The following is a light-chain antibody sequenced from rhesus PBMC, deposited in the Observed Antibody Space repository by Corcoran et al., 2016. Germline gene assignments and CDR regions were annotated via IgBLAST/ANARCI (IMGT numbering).Light chain of an antibody. Sequence: DIQMTQSPSSLSASVGDRVTITCRASQGIAGWLAWYQQKPGKATTLLVYQATHLQNGVPSRFRGSGYGSDFTLTISSLQPEDFVTYCCQQYNSVPRTFGQGTRVEVE. J-gene: IGKJ1*01. V-gene: IGKV1-21*01. CDR1: QGIAGW. CDR3: QQYNSVPRT. CDR2: QAT.